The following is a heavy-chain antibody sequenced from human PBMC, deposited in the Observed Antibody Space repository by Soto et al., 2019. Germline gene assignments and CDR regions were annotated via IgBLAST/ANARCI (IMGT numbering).Heavy chain of an antibody. CDR1: GFTFSSYS. V-gene: IGHV3-33*08. Sequence: PGGSLRLSCAASGFTFSSYSMNWVRQAPGKGLEWVAVIWYDGSNKYYADSVKGRFTISRDNSKNTLYLQMNSLRAEDTAVYYCARDGICSGGSCPSTDAFDIWGQGTMVTVSS. CDR3: ARDGICSGGSCPSTDAFDI. D-gene: IGHD2-15*01. J-gene: IGHJ3*02. CDR2: IWYDGSNK.